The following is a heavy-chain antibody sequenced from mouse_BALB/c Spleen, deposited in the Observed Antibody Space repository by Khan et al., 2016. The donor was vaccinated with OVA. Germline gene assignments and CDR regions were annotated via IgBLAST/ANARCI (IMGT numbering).Heavy chain of an antibody. V-gene: IGHV2-2*02. CDR2: IWSAGST. Sequence: QVQLKQSGPGLVQPSQSLSITCTVSGFSLDNYSVHWIRQSPGKGLEWLGVIWSAGSTDDNAAFISRLTITKDNSRSHVFFKVINLHPNDTAIYYCARRGYDYGRGALFAYWGQGTLVTFSA. J-gene: IGHJ3*01. CDR1: GFSLDNYS. CDR3: ARRGYDYGRGALFAY. D-gene: IGHD2-4*01.